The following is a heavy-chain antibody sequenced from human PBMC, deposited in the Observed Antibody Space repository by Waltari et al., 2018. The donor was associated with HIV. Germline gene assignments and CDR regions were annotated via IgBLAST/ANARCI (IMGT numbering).Heavy chain of an antibody. Sequence: QLQLQQCGAGLLKTSETLCLACADYGVCFRGYYGSGIRQSPGEGLEWIGGINQSGSTNQNPCLKSRVIMSVDTSKSQVSLELSFVTAADTAVYYREICGNFSGSGSTYKLDFLGQGTRVTVSS. CDR3: EICGNFSGSGSTYKLDF. D-gene: IGHD3-10*01. V-gene: IGHV4-34*01. CDR1: GVCFRGYY. CDR2: INQSGST. J-gene: IGHJ4*02.